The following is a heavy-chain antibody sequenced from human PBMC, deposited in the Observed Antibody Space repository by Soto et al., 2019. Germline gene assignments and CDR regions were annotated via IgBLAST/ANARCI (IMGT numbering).Heavy chain of an antibody. CDR1: GFTFSSYG. Sequence: GGSLRLSCAASGFTFSSYGMHWVRQAPGKGLEWVAVIWYDGSNKYYADSVKGRFTISRDNSKNTLYLQMNSLRAEDTAVYYCATLPGTPVIYGDYLNFDYWGQGTLVTVPQ. CDR2: IWYDGSNK. V-gene: IGHV3-33*01. J-gene: IGHJ4*02. CDR3: ATLPGTPVIYGDYLNFDY. D-gene: IGHD4-17*01.